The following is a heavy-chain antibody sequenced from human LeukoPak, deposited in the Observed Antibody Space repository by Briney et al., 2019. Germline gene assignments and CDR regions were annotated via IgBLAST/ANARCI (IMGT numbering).Heavy chain of an antibody. V-gene: IGHV4-4*07. CDR2: IYTSGST. D-gene: IGHD3-22*01. CDR1: GGSISSYY. CDR3: ARELPTYYYDSSGPSAAFDI. J-gene: IGHJ3*02. Sequence: PSGTLSLTCTVSGGSISSYYWSWIRQPAGKGLEWIGRIYTSGSTNYNPSLKSRVTMSVDTSKNQFSLKLSSVTAADTAVYYCARELPTYYYDSSGPSAAFDIWGQGTMVTVSS.